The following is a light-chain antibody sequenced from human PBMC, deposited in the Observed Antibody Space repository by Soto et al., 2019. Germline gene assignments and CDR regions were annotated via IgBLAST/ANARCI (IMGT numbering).Light chain of an antibody. CDR1: ESVSRN. CDR3: QQYNSWPPIT. CDR2: DAS. V-gene: IGKV3-15*01. J-gene: IGKJ5*01. Sequence: EIVLTQSPCTLSLSPPERATLSCGASESVSRNLAWYQQKPGQAPRLLIYDASTRATGIPDRFSGGGSGTEFTLTISSLQSEDFVVYYCQQYNSWPPITFGQGTRLEIK.